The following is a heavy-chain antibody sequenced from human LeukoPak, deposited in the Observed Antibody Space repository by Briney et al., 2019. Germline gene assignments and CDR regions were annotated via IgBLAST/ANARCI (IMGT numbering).Heavy chain of an antibody. CDR1: GFTFSSYG. V-gene: IGHV3-33*01. D-gene: IGHD3-22*01. CDR3: ARGVFNYDNSGLNY. CDR2: IWYDGSNK. Sequence: GGSLRLSCAASGFTFSSYGMYWVRQAPGKGLEWVTNIWYDGSNKHYADSGKGRFTISRDNSKNTLYLQMNSLRAEDTAVYYCARGVFNYDNSGLNYWGQGTRVTVSS. J-gene: IGHJ4*02.